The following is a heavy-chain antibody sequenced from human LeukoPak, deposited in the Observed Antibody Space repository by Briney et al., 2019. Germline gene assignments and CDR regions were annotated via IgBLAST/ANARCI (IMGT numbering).Heavy chain of an antibody. CDR2: IYYSGST. CDR1: GGSISSANYY. V-gene: IGHV4-61*10. J-gene: IGHJ4*02. CDR3: ARYRVEMAATASHLFDY. D-gene: IGHD5-24*01. Sequence: PSETLSLTCTVSGGSISSANYYWTWIRQSAGKGLEWIGYIYYSGSTNYNPSLKSRVTISVDTAKNQFSLKLSSVTAADTAVYYCARYRVEMAATASHLFDYWGQGTLVTVSS.